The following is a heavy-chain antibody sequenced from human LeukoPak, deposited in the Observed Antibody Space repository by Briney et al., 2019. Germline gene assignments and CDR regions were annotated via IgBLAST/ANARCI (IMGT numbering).Heavy chain of an antibody. D-gene: IGHD1-26*01. Sequence: GGSLRLSCAASGFTFSSYAMHWVRQAPGKGLEYVSAISSNGGSTYYANSVKGRFTISRDNSKNTLYLQMGSLRAEDMAVYYCARAPKIVGATKGLDYWGQGTLVTVSS. CDR3: ARAPKIVGATKGLDY. CDR2: ISSNGGST. V-gene: IGHV3-64*01. J-gene: IGHJ4*02. CDR1: GFTFSSYA.